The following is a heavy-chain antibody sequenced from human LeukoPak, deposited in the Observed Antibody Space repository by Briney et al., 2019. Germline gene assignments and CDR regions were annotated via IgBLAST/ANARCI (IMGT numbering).Heavy chain of an antibody. CDR1: GFTFSSFW. V-gene: IGHV3-74*01. D-gene: IGHD2-2*01. CDR3: ARDHCSSTSCYRLGPNYYYYYMDV. J-gene: IGHJ6*03. CDR2: INSDGYSI. Sequence: GGSLRLSCAGSGFTFSSFWMHWVRQAPGKGLVWVSRINSDGYSISYADSVKGRFTISRDNSKNTLYLQMNSLRAEDTAVYYCARDHCSSTSCYRLGPNYYYYYMDVWGKGTTVTVSS.